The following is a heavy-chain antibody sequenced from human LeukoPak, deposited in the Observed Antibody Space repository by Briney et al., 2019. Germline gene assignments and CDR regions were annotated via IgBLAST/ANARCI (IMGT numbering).Heavy chain of an antibody. D-gene: IGHD1-26*01. V-gene: IGHV3-23*01. CDR1: GFTFTTYW. Sequence: GGSLRLFCAASGFTFTTYWMHWVRQAPGKGLEWVSAISGSGGSTYYADSVKGRFTISRDNSKNTLYLQMNSLRAEDTAVYYCAKDGRLHGSYPTPYFDYWGQGTLVTVSS. CDR2: ISGSGGST. J-gene: IGHJ4*02. CDR3: AKDGRLHGSYPTPYFDY.